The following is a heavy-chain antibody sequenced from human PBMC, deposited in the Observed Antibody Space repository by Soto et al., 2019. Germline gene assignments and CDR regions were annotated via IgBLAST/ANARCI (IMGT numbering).Heavy chain of an antibody. D-gene: IGHD2-15*01. J-gene: IGHJ5*02. CDR1: GFTFSSYA. CDR2: ISGSGGST. CDR3: AKTGSNIVVVVAATRGKNWFDP. Sequence: PGGSLRLSCAASGFTFSSYAMSWVRQAPGKGLEWASAISGSGGSTYYADSVKGRFTISRDNSKNTLYLQMNSLRAEDTAVYYCAKTGSNIVVVVAATRGKNWFDPWGQGTLVTVSS. V-gene: IGHV3-23*01.